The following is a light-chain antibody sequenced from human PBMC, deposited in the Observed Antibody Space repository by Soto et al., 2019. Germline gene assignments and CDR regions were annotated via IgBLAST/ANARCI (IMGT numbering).Light chain of an antibody. CDR2: DNP. J-gene: IGLJ1*01. V-gene: IGLV1-51*01. CDR3: ASWDSDLDGFV. CDR1: SSNIPYQF. Sequence: QSSLAQSPSVSAAPGQRVTISCSGSSSNIPYQFVSWYKQFPGMAPTLLIYDNPRRPSGVPDRFSATKSGPSATLDIAGLQTAVEAVYYCASWDSDLDGFVFGPGTKVTVL.